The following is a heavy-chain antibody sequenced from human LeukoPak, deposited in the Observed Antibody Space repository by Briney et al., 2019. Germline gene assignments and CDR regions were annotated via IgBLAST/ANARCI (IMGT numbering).Heavy chain of an antibody. V-gene: IGHV3-33*01. CDR2: IWYDGSNK. D-gene: IGHD2/OR15-2a*01. CDR3: AVEYNSSPYAFDI. CDR1: GFTFSSYG. J-gene: IGHJ3*02. Sequence: GGSLGLSCAASGFTFSSYGMHWVRQAPGKGLEWVAVIWYDGSNKYYADSVKGRFTISRDNSKSTLYLQMNSLRVEDTAVYYCAVEYNSSPYAFDIWGQGTKVTVSS.